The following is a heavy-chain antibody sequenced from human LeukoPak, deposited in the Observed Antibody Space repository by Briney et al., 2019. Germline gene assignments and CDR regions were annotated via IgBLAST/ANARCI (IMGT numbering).Heavy chain of an antibody. CDR3: ARAANYDSSGYPLLWFDP. Sequence: SETLSLTCTVSGGSISRGGYYWSWIRQHPGKGLEWIGYIYYSGSTYYNPSLKSRVTISVDTSKNQFSLKLSSVTAADTAVYDCARAANYDSSGYPLLWFDPWGQGTLVTVSS. D-gene: IGHD3-22*01. CDR2: IYYSGST. J-gene: IGHJ5*02. V-gene: IGHV4-31*03. CDR1: GGSISRGGYY.